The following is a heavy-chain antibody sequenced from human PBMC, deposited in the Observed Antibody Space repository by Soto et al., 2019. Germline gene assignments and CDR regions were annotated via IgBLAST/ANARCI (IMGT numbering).Heavy chain of an antibody. D-gene: IGHD5-12*01. Sequence: QVRLVESGGGVVQPGRSLRLSCSASGFTFRNFGFHWVRQAPGKGLAWVALIWYDGSNKYYAESLKGRVSISRDNSKNTLYLEMKSLRFEDTAVYYCARDGDIQGGPPPKNYAMDVWGQGTTVTVSS. CDR3: ARDGDIQGGPPPKNYAMDV. J-gene: IGHJ6*02. CDR1: GFTFRNFG. V-gene: IGHV3-33*08. CDR2: IWYDGSNK.